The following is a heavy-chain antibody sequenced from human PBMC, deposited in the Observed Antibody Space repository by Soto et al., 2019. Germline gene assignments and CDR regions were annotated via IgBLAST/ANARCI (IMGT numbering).Heavy chain of an antibody. CDR2: INPNSGGT. D-gene: IGHD2-8*01. CDR3: ARDQLGLRVYAIHYYYYCMDV. CDR1: GYTFTGYY. V-gene: IGHV1-2*02. J-gene: IGHJ6*02. Sequence: AASVKVSCKASGYTFTGYYMHWVRQAPGQGLEWMGWINPNSGGTNYAQKFQGRVTMTRDTSISTAYMELSRLRSDDTAVYYCARDQLGLRVYAIHYYYYCMDVWGQGTTVTVS.